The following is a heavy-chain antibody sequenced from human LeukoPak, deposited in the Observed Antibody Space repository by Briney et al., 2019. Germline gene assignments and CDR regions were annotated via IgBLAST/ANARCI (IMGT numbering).Heavy chain of an antibody. CDR1: GFTFSSYS. J-gene: IGHJ4*02. CDR3: ARGTSSGWSYFDY. V-gene: IGHV3-21*01. D-gene: IGHD6-19*01. Sequence: GGSLRLSCAASGFTFSSYSMNWVRQAPGKGLEWVSSISSSSSYIYYADSVKGRFTISRDNAKNSLYLQMNGLRAEDTAVYYCARGTSSGWSYFDYWGQGTLVTVSS. CDR2: ISSSSSYI.